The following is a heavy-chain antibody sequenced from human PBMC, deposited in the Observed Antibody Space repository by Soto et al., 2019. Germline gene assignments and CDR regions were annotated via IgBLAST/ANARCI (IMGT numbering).Heavy chain of an antibody. CDR2: IIPLFGAA. CDR1: GCTFSTSA. Sequence: QVQLEQSGAEVKQPGSSVRVSCKTSGCTFSTSAINWVRQAPGQGLEWMGAIIPLFGAADYSQKFQGRLPITADESTSTAYMERSSLRSDDTAVYFCARPKGTYSSGYYDFDCWVQGTLVTVSS. V-gene: IGHV1-69*01. CDR3: ARPKGTYSSGYYDFDC. D-gene: IGHD6-19*01. J-gene: IGHJ4*02.